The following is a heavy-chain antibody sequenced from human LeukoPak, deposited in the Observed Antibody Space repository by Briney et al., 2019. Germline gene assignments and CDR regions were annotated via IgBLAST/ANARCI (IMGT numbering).Heavy chain of an antibody. Sequence: SETLSLTCAVSGGSISSGGYSWSWIRQPPGKGLEWIGYIYHSGSTYYNPSLKSRVTISVDRSKNQFSLKLSSVTAADTAVYYCARGLRGYYVPWGQGTLVTVSS. V-gene: IGHV4-30-2*01. D-gene: IGHD3-22*01. CDR1: GGSISSGGYS. J-gene: IGHJ5*02. CDR3: ARGLRGYYVP. CDR2: IYHSGST.